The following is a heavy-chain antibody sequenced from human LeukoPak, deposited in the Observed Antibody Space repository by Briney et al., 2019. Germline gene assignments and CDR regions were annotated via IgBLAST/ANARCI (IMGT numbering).Heavy chain of an antibody. CDR1: GFTFSSYW. Sequence: GGSLRLSCAASGFTFSSYWMSWVRQAPGKGLEWVANIKQDGGEKYYVDSVKGRFTVSRDDAKNSLYLQMNSLRDEDTAVYYCARVSPYYEFDHWGQGTLVTVSS. V-gene: IGHV3-7*01. D-gene: IGHD1-26*01. J-gene: IGHJ4*02. CDR3: ARVSPYYEFDH. CDR2: IKQDGGEK.